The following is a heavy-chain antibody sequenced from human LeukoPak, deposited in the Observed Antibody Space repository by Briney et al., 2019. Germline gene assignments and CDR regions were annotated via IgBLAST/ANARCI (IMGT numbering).Heavy chain of an antibody. CDR1: GGSISSSSYY. J-gene: IGHJ4*02. D-gene: IGHD6-13*01. CDR2: IYYSGST. Sequence: SETLSLTCTVSGGSISSSSYYWGWIRQPQGKGLEGIGSIYYSGSTYYNPSLKSRVTISVDTSKNQFSLKLSSVTAADTAVYYCARHAHKGSSWFGVGFDYWRPGTLVTVSS. CDR3: ARHAHKGSSWFGVGFDY. V-gene: IGHV4-39*01.